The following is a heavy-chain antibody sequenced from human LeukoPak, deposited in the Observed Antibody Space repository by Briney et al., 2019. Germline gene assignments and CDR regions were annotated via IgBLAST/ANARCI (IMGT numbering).Heavy chain of an antibody. J-gene: IGHJ4*02. V-gene: IGHV3-30*02. D-gene: IGHD1-26*01. CDR2: IRYDGSNK. Sequence: PGGSLRLSCAASGFTFSSYGMHWVRQAPGKGLGWVAFIRYDGSNKYYADSVKGRFTISRDNSKNTLYLQMNSLRAEDTAVYYCAKASGSGSYYHIGYYFDYWGQGTLVTVSS. CDR1: GFTFSSYG. CDR3: AKASGSGSYYHIGYYFDY.